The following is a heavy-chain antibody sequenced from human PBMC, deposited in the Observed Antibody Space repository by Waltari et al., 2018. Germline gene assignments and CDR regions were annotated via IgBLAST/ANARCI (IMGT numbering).Heavy chain of an antibody. D-gene: IGHD6-13*01. J-gene: IGHJ4*02. CDR3: AKDGGLAAAGSY. Sequence: VQLQESGPGLVKPSGTLSLTCAVSGGSISSSNWWSWVRQPPGKGLEWVSAISGSGGSTYYADSVKGRFTISRDNAKNSLYLQMNSLRAEDTAVYYCAKDGGLAAAGSYWGQGTLVTVSS. V-gene: IGHV3-23*01. CDR2: ISGSGGST. CDR1: GGSISSSN.